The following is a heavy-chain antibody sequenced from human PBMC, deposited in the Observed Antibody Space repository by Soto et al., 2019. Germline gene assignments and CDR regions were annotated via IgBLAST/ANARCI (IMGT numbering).Heavy chain of an antibody. V-gene: IGHV1-69*06. D-gene: IGHD3-22*01. CDR1: GGTFGNDP. CDR2: IIPIFGTT. Sequence: ASVKVSCKASGGTFGNDPITWVRQAPGQGLEWVGRIIPIFGTTNYAQNLQGRVTISADKSTLTSYMELHGLTSDDTALYYCARDRTDSGYYTNWLDPWGQGTQVTVSS. CDR3: ARDRTDSGYYTNWLDP. J-gene: IGHJ5*02.